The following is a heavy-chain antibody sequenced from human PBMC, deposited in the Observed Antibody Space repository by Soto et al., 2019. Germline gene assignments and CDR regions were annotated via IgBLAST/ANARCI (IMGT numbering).Heavy chain of an antibody. CDR3: ARDIVVVPAASLSYGMDV. D-gene: IGHD2-2*01. Sequence: QVQLVQYGAEVKKPGASVKVSCKASGYTFTSYGISWVRHAHGQGLEWMGWISAYNGNTNYAQKLQCRVTRTTDTSTSTAYMELRSLRSDDTAVYYCARDIVVVPAASLSYGMDVWGQGTTVTVSS. J-gene: IGHJ6*02. CDR1: GYTFTSYG. V-gene: IGHV1-18*01. CDR2: ISAYNGNT.